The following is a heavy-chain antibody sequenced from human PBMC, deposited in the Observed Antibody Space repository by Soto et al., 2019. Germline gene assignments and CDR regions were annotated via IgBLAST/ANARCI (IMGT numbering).Heavy chain of an antibody. Sequence: QVQLQESGPGLVRPSQTLSLTCTVSGGSISSGGYYWSWIRQHPGKGLGWIGYIYYSGSTYYNPSPKSRVTMSVATSKNQFSLKLSSVPAADTAVYYCARGGRRSPAMDVWGQGTTVTVSS. CDR2: IYYSGST. CDR3: ARGGRRSPAMDV. V-gene: IGHV4-31*03. CDR1: GGSISSGGYY. J-gene: IGHJ6*02.